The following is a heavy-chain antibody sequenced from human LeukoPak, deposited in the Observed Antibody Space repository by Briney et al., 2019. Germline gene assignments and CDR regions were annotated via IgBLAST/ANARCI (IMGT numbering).Heavy chain of an antibody. V-gene: IGHV1-24*01. CDR3: ATLDSYSNSSGRPLLPD. D-gene: IGHD3-22*01. J-gene: IGHJ4*02. CDR2: FDREDDAP. Sequence: ASVKVSCKVSGYSVSELPMHWVRQAPGLGLEWMGGFDREDDAPVYAQQFQGRVTMTEDTSTDTAYMELSSLRSEDTALYYCATLDSYSNSSGRPLLPDWGQGTLVTVSS. CDR1: GYSVSELP.